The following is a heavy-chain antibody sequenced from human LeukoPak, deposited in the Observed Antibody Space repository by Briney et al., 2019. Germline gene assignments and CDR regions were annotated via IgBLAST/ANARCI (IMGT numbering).Heavy chain of an antibody. CDR1: GFTFNNYA. CDR3: AKDGIGGIYYDSSGYFDN. Sequence: GGSLRLSCAASGFTFNNYAMSWVRQAPGKGLEWVSAISGSGGSTCYAGPLKGRFTISRDNSKNTLYLQMNSLRAEDTALYYCAKDGIGGIYYDSSGYFDNWGQGTLVTVSS. CDR2: ISGSGGST. J-gene: IGHJ4*02. D-gene: IGHD3-22*01. V-gene: IGHV3-23*01.